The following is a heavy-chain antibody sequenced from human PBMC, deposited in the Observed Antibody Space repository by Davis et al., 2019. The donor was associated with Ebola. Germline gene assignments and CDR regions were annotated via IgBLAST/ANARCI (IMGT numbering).Heavy chain of an antibody. Sequence: PGGSLRLSCAASGFTFSTYWMHWVRQAPGKGLMWVSRINSDGSITDYADSVKGRFTISRDNAKNTLYLQMNSLRAEDTAVYYCAKETAHCSSTSCYEGGWFDPWGQGTLVTVSS. CDR1: GFTFSTYW. J-gene: IGHJ5*02. CDR3: AKETAHCSSTSCYEGGWFDP. CDR2: INSDGSIT. V-gene: IGHV3-74*01. D-gene: IGHD2-2*01.